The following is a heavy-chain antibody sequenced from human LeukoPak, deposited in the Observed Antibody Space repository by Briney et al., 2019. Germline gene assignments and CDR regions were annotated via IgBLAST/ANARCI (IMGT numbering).Heavy chain of an antibody. Sequence: SVKVSCKASGYTFTGYYMHWVRQAPGQGLEWMGRIIPILGIANYAQKFQGRVTITADKSTSTAYMELSSLRSEDTAVYYCARVGRTYYFDYWGQGTLVTVSS. J-gene: IGHJ4*02. V-gene: IGHV1-69*04. CDR3: ARVGRTYYFDY. CDR1: GYTFTGYY. CDR2: IIPILGIA.